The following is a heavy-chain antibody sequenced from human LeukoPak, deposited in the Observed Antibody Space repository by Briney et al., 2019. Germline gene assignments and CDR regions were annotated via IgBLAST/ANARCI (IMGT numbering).Heavy chain of an antibody. V-gene: IGHV3-23*01. CDR2: ISGSGGST. Sequence: PGGSLRLSCAASGFTFSSYGMSWVRQAPGKGLEWVSAISGSGGSTYYADSVKGRFTISRDNSKNTLYLQMNSLRAEDTAVYYCARRRDLYSGSYYPFDYWGQGTLVTVSS. D-gene: IGHD1-26*01. CDR3: ARRRDLYSGSYYPFDY. J-gene: IGHJ4*02. CDR1: GFTFSSYG.